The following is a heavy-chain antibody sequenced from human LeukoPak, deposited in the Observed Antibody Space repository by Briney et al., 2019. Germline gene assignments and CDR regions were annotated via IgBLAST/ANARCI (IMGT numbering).Heavy chain of an antibody. V-gene: IGHV3-23*01. CDR2: ISGSGGST. CDR1: GFTFSSYA. J-gene: IGHJ4*02. Sequence: GGSLRLSCAASGFTFSSYAMSWVRQAPGKGLEWVSAISGSGGSTYYADSVKGRSTISRDNSKNTLYLQMNSLRAEDTAVYYCAKDVRSVSAAGIFDYWGRGTLVTVSS. CDR3: AKDVRSVSAAGIFDY. D-gene: IGHD6-13*01.